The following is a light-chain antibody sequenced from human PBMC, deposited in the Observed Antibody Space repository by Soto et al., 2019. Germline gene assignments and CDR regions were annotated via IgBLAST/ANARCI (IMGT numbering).Light chain of an antibody. J-gene: IGKJ1*01. V-gene: IGKV1-39*01. CDR1: QTVTSY. Sequence: DVQMTQSPSSLSASVGDSLTLTCRASQTVTSYLNWYQQKPGKAPKLLIYAASTLQSGVPSRFSGSGSGTEFILTIISLQPEDFATYYCQQSYRFPKTFGRGTKVDI. CDR3: QQSYRFPKT. CDR2: AAS.